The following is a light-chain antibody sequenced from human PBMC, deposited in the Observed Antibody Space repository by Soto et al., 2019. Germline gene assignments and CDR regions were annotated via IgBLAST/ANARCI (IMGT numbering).Light chain of an antibody. CDR3: QQAISFPIT. CDR1: QGLSSW. J-gene: IGKJ5*01. Sequence: DIQMTQSPSSVSASVGDRVTITCRASQGLSSWLAWYQQKPGKAPRLLIYAASNLQSGVPSRFSGSGSGTDFTLTISNLQPEDVATYYCQQAISFPITFGQGTRLEIK. V-gene: IGKV1D-12*01. CDR2: AAS.